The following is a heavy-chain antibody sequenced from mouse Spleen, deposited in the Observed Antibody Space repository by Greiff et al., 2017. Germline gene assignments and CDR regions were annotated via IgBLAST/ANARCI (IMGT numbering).Heavy chain of an antibody. Sequence: QVQLQQSGPELVKPGASVKISCKASGYAFSSSWMNWVKQRPGKGLEWIGRIYPGDGDTNYNGKFKGKATLTADKSSSTAYMQLSSLTSEDSAVYFCARGPITTASWFAYWGQGTLVTVSA. CDR2: IYPGDGDT. CDR1: GYAFSSSW. J-gene: IGHJ3*01. V-gene: IGHV1-82*01. D-gene: IGHD1-2*01. CDR3: ARGPITTASWFAY.